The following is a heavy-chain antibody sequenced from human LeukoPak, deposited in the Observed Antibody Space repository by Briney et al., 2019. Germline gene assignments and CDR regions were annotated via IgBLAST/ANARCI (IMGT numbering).Heavy chain of an antibody. CDR1: GVTFSTYA. CDR2: ISSSSSYI. Sequence: TAGGSLRLSCAASGVTFSTYAMNWVRQAPGKGLEWVSSISSSSSYIYYADSLKGRFTISRDSAKNSLFLQMNSLRAEDTAVYYCARTSSLTPTPSFDYWGQGALVTVSS. CDR3: ARTSSLTPTPSFDY. V-gene: IGHV3-21*01. J-gene: IGHJ4*02. D-gene: IGHD2-15*01.